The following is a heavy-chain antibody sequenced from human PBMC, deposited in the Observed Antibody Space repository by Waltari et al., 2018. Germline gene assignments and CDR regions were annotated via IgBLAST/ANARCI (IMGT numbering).Heavy chain of an antibody. CDR2: INREGGST. CDR1: GFTFSTYW. V-gene: IGHV3-74*01. CDR3: ARDDSNYYDSSGYLPGDY. J-gene: IGHJ4*02. Sequence: EVQLVESGGGLVQPGGSLRLSCAASGFTFSTYWMHWVRQAPGKGLVWVSRINREGGSTNYADSVKGRFTISRDNAKNTLYLQMNSLRADDTAVYYCARDDSNYYDSSGYLPGDYWGQGTLVTVSS. D-gene: IGHD3-22*01.